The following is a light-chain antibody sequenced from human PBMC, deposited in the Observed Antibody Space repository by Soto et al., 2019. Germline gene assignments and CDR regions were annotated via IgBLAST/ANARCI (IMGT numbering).Light chain of an antibody. CDR1: SSDVGGYNY. V-gene: IGLV2-14*01. J-gene: IGLJ2*01. Sequence: QSALTQPASVSGSPGQSITISCTGTSSDVGGYNYVSWYQQHPGKAPKLMIYEVTNRPSGVSNRFSGSKSGNTASLTISGLQAEDEADYYCCSYADTDTLIFGGGTKVTVL. CDR2: EVT. CDR3: CSYADTDTLI.